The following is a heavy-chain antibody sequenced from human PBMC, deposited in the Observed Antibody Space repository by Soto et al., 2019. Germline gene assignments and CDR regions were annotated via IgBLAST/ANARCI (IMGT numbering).Heavy chain of an antibody. J-gene: IGHJ5*02. CDR3: ARSGSGSYDWFDP. CDR1: GYTFTSYD. V-gene: IGHV1-8*01. Sequence: QVQLVQSGAEVKKPGASVKVSCKASGYTFTSYDINWVRQATGQGLEWMGWMNPNSGNTGYAQKLQGRVIXTXNXPISTAYMELSSLRSEDTAVYYCARSGSGSYDWFDPWGQGTLVTVSS. D-gene: IGHD3-10*01. CDR2: MNPNSGNT.